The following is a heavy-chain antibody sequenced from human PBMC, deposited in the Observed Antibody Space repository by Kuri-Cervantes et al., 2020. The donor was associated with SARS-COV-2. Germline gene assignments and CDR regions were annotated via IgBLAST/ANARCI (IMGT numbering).Heavy chain of an antibody. CDR2: ISWNSGSI. CDR1: GFTFDDYA. V-gene: IGHV3-9*01. J-gene: IGHJ4*02. CDR3: VKDRLRYNWNDGFDY. D-gene: IGHD1-20*01. Sequence: SLKISCAASGFTFDDYAMHWVRQAPGKGLEWVSGISWNSGSIGYADSVKGRFTISRDNARTSLFLQMTSLRPEDTAIYFCVKDRLRYNWNDGFDYWGQGTLVTVSS.